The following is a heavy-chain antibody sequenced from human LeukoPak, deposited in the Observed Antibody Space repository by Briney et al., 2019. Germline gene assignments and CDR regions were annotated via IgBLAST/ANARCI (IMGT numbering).Heavy chain of an antibody. CDR2: IYRSGST. CDR3: ARLIGAVGAQGGDFDV. CDR1: GGSISSSSYS. Sequence: SETLSLTCTVSGGSISSSSYSWGWIRQPPGKGLEWIGSIYRSGSTHYNPSLRSRVTISIDTSTNQFSLKMSSVTAADTAVFYCARLIGAVGAQGGDFDVWGQGTMVTVSS. V-gene: IGHV4-39*01. J-gene: IGHJ3*01. D-gene: IGHD1-26*01.